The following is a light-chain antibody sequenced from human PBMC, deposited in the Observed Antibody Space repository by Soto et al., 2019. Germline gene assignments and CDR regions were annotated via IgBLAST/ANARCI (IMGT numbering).Light chain of an antibody. Sequence: ENVFTQSPGTLSLSPGDRASLSCRASQSVSNNYLAWHQQRPGQAPRLLIFGASNRATGVPDRFTGSASGTDFTLTISRLQPEDFALYFCQQYASSPVTFGGGTKVDIK. CDR2: GAS. CDR3: QQYASSPVT. J-gene: IGKJ4*01. V-gene: IGKV3-20*01. CDR1: QSVSNNY.